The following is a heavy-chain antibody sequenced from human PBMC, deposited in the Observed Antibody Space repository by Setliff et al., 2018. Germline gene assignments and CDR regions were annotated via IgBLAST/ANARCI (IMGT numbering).Heavy chain of an antibody. D-gene: IGHD4-17*01. CDR1: GGSFSGYY. CDR2: INHRGTT. V-gene: IGHV4-34*01. J-gene: IGHJ4*02. CDR3: ARFYGDYQFDY. Sequence: SETLSLTCAVYGGSFSGYYWNWIRQAPGKGLEWIREINHRGTTSYTPSLKGRVTISVDTSKNLFSLKLSSVTAADTAVYYCARFYGDYQFDYWGQGTLVTVSS.